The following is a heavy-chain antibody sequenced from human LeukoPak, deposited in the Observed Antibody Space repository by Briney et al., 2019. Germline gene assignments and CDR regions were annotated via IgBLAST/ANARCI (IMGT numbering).Heavy chain of an antibody. CDR3: AVVPAAIRGYYYYYMDV. J-gene: IGHJ6*03. Sequence: GGSLRLSCAASGFTFSDYYMSWIRQAPGKGLEWVSVIYSGGSTYYADSVKGRFTISRDNSKNTLYLQMNSLRAEDTAVYYCAVVPAAIRGYYYYYMDVWGKGTTVTVSS. CDR1: GFTFSDYY. V-gene: IGHV3-53*01. CDR2: IYSGGST. D-gene: IGHD2-2*02.